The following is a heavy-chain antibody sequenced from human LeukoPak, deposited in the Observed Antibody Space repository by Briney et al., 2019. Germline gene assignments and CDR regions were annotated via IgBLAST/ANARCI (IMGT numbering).Heavy chain of an antibody. CDR3: ARDAGPFDP. J-gene: IGHJ5*02. V-gene: IGHV4-4*02. CDR1: GGSIISSNW. CDR2: IYHSGST. Sequence: SSETLSLTCAVSGGSIISSNWWSWVRQSPRKGLEWIGEIYHSGSTNYNPSFKSRVTISVDTSKNQFSLKLSSVTAADTAVYYCARDAGPFDPWGQGTLVTVSS.